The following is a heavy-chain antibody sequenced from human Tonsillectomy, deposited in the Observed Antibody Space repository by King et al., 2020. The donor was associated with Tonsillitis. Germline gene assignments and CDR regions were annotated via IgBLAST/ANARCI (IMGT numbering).Heavy chain of an antibody. CDR3: ARDLRDGSVEGRVE. V-gene: IGHV4-38-2*02. CDR1: GYSISSGYY. J-gene: IGHJ4*02. CDR2: IYHSGST. Sequence: VQLQESGPGLVKPSETLSLTCAVSGYSISSGYYWGWIRQPPGKGLEWIGSIYHSGSTYYNPSLKSRVTISVDTSKNQFSLKLSSVTAADTAVYYCARDLRDGSVEGRVEWGQGTLVTVSS. D-gene: IGHD5/OR15-5a*01.